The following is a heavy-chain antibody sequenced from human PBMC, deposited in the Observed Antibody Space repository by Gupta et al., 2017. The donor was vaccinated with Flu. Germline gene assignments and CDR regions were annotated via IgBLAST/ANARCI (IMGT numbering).Heavy chain of an antibody. CDR1: SGSMSSSTYF. V-gene: IGHV4-39*01. CDR3: ARHFSADGGGWYFDY. J-gene: IGHJ4*02. CDR2: IYHSGGT. D-gene: IGHD5-24*01. Sequence: QLQPLLESGPGLVQPSDTLSLTCSVSSGSMSSSTYFWGWIRQPPGKGLEWIGNIYHSGGTYYNPSLRSRVTISVDPSKNQFSLNLTSVTAADTAMYYCARHFSADGGGWYFDYWGQGALVTVSS.